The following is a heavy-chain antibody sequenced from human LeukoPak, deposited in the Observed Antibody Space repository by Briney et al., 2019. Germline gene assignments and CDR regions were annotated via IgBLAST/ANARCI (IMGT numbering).Heavy chain of an antibody. J-gene: IGHJ4*02. D-gene: IGHD6-13*01. CDR1: GGSFSGYY. V-gene: IGHV4-34*01. Sequence: PSETLSLTCAVYGGSFSGYYWSWIRQPPGKGLEWIGEINHSGSTNYNSSLKSRVTISVDTSKNQFSLKLSSVTAADTAVYYCARGRAAAGTSRIDYWGQGTLVTVSS. CDR3: ARGRAAAGTSRIDY. CDR2: INHSGST.